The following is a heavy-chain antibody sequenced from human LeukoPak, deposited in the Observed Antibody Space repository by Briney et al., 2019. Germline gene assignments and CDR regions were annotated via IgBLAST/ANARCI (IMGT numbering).Heavy chain of an antibody. Sequence: PGRSLRLSCAASGFTFDDYAMHWVQQAPGKGLEWVSGISWNSGSIGYADSVKGRFTISRDNAKNSLYLQMNSLRAEDTALYYCAKDYRGKTSYDYGDYRYWYFDLWGRGTLVTVSS. V-gene: IGHV3-9*01. J-gene: IGHJ2*01. CDR2: ISWNSGSI. D-gene: IGHD4-17*01. CDR1: GFTFDDYA. CDR3: AKDYRGKTSYDYGDYRYWYFDL.